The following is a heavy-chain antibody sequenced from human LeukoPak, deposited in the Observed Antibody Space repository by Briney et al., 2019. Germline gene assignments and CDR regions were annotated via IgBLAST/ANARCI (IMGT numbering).Heavy chain of an antibody. CDR2: TRNKANSYTT. CDR3: ARVTQDGWLDP. CDR1: GFTFSDHY. J-gene: IGHJ5*02. D-gene: IGHD2-21*02. V-gene: IGHV3-72*01. Sequence: PGGSLRLSCAASGFTFSDHYMDWVRQAPGKGLEWVGRTRNKANSYTTEYAASVKGRFTISRDDSKNSLYLQMNSLKTEDTAVYYCARVTQDGWLDPWGQGTLVTVSS.